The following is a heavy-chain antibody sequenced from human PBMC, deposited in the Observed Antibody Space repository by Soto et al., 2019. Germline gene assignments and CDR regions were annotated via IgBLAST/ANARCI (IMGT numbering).Heavy chain of an antibody. V-gene: IGHV4-34*01. Sequence: QVQLQQWGAGLLKPSETLSLTCAVYGGSFSGYYWSWIRQPPGKGLEWIGEINHSGSTNYNPSLKSRVTISVDTSKNQFSLKLSSVTAADTAVYYCARGVTAAGPVMYYYYYYGMDVWGQGTTVTVSS. CDR3: ARGVTAAGPVMYYYYYYGMDV. J-gene: IGHJ6*02. CDR1: GGSFSGYY. D-gene: IGHD6-13*01. CDR2: INHSGST.